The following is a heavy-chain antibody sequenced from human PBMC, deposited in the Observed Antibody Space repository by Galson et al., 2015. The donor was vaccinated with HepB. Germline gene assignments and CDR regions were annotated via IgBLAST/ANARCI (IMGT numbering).Heavy chain of an antibody. CDR1: GFTFGSYS. Sequence: SLRLSCAASGFTFGSYSMNWVRQAPGKGLEWVSYISSSSSTIYYADSVKGRYTISRDNAKNSLYLQMNSLRDEDTAVYYCAGSPGVRTPFDYWGQGTLVTVSS. V-gene: IGHV3-48*02. J-gene: IGHJ4*02. CDR2: ISSSSSTI. D-gene: IGHD2-2*01. CDR3: AGSPGVRTPFDY.